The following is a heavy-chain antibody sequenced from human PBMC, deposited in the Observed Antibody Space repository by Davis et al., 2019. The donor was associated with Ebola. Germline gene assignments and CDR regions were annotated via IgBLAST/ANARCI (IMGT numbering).Heavy chain of an antibody. CDR2: IKSKTDGGTT. Sequence: PGGSLRLSCITSGFNFKDYAMSWVRQAPGKGLEWVGRIKSKTDGGTTDYAAPVKGRFTISRDDSKNTLYLQMNSLKTEDTAVYYCTTGGGYDYWGQGTLVTVSS. V-gene: IGHV3-15*01. D-gene: IGHD3-22*01. CDR1: GFNFKDYA. J-gene: IGHJ4*02. CDR3: TTGGGYDY.